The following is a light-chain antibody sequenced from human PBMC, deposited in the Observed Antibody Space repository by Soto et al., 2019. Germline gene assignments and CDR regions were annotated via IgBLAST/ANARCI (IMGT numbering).Light chain of an antibody. V-gene: IGKV4-1*01. CDR2: WAS. CDR3: QQYYSTPT. Sequence: DIVMTQSPDSLAVSLGERATINCKSSQSVLYSSNNKNYLAWYQQKSRQPPKLLIYWASTRESGVPDRFSGSGSGTDFTLTIGSLQAEDVAVYYCQQYYSTPTFGQGTKLEIK. J-gene: IGKJ2*01. CDR1: QSVLYSSNNKNY.